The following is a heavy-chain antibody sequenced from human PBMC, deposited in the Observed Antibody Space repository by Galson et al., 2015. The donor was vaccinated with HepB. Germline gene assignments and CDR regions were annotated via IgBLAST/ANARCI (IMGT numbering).Heavy chain of an antibody. CDR1: GYSFANYW. V-gene: IGHV5-51*01. CDR3: ARHEGTFTMIRGVRH. CDR2: IYPGDSDT. J-gene: IGHJ4*02. Sequence: QSGAEVKKPGESLKISCKGSGYSFANYWIGWVRQMPGKGLEWMAIIYPGDSDTRYSPSFQGQVSISADKSISTAYLQWNSLKASDTAMYYCARHEGTFTMIRGVRHWGQGTLVTVSS. D-gene: IGHD3-10*01.